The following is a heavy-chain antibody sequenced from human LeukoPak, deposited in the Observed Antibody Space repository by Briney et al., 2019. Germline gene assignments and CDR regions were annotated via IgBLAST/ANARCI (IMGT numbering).Heavy chain of an antibody. CDR2: ISSSVSTI. CDR3: ARDKGTYYYDSSPEGY. V-gene: IGHV3-48*03. Sequence: GGSLRLSCAASGFTFSSYEMNWVRQAPGKGLEWVSYISSSVSTIYYADSVKGRFTISRDNAKNSLYLQMNSLRAEDTAVYYCARDKGTYYYDSSPEGYWGQGTLVTVSS. D-gene: IGHD3-22*01. CDR1: GFTFSSYE. J-gene: IGHJ4*02.